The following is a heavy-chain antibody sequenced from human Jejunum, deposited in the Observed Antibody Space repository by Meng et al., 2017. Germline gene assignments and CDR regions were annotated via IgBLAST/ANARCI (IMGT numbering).Heavy chain of an antibody. CDR3: ARDHMGSLDY. Sequence: LQGSGPGLVRPSETLSLICTVSGGSVSRAGYQWGWIRQPPGKGLEWIGYASTNYNPSLKSRVTISLDTSRNQFSLSLSSVTAADTAVYYCARDHMGSLDYWGQGILVTVSS. J-gene: IGHJ4*02. V-gene: IGHV4-61*08. CDR1: GGSVSRAGYQ. CDR2: AST. D-gene: IGHD1-26*01.